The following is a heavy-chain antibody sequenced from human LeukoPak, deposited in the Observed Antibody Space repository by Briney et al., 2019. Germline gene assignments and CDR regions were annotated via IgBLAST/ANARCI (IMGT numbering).Heavy chain of an antibody. Sequence: PSQTLSLTCTVSGGSISSGDYYWSWIRQPPGKGLEWIGYIYYSGSTYYNPSLKSRVTISVDTSKNQFSLELSSVTAADTAVYYCARDGRETGSNGLIDYWGQGTLVTVSS. CDR3: ARDGRETGSNGLIDY. CDR1: GGSISSGDYY. V-gene: IGHV4-30-4*08. D-gene: IGHD1-14*01. CDR2: IYYSGST. J-gene: IGHJ4*02.